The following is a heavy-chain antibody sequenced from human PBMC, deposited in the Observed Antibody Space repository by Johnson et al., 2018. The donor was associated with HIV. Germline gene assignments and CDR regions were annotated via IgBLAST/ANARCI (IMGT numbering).Heavy chain of an antibody. J-gene: IGHJ3*02. CDR2: ISYDGSNK. CDR3: ARERAVTTKGYDVDAFDI. Sequence: QVQLVESGGGVVQPGRSLRLSCAASGFTFSSYAMHWVRQAPGKGLEWVAVISYDGSNKYYADSVKGRLTISRDNSKNTLYLQMSSLRAEDTALYYCARERAVTTKGYDVDAFDIWGQGTMVTVSS. V-gene: IGHV3-30-3*01. CDR1: GFTFSSYA. D-gene: IGHD4-17*01.